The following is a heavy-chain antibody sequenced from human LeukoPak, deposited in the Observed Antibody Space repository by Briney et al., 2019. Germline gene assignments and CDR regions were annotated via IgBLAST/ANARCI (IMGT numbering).Heavy chain of an antibody. V-gene: IGHV4-59*01. CDR3: ARDPNYYDSSGYSRPSGMDV. Sequence: SESLSLTCTVSGGSISSYYWSWIRQPPGKGLEWIGYIYYSGRTNYNPSLKSRVTISVDTSKNQFSLKLSSVTAADTAVYYCARDPNYYDSSGYSRPSGMDVWGQGTTVTVSS. J-gene: IGHJ6*02. D-gene: IGHD3-22*01. CDR2: IYYSGRT. CDR1: GGSISSYY.